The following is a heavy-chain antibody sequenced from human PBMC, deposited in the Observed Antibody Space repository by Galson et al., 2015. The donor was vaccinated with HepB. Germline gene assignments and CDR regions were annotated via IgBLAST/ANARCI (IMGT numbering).Heavy chain of an antibody. V-gene: IGHV1-46*01. Sequence: SVKVSCKASGDAFSTYFMHWVRQAPGQGLEWMGIINPTGDSTSYAQKFQGRVTMTRDTSTSTIYMELRSLRSEDTAVYYCARGGDYYGSGRYRWFDPWSQGTLVTVSS. J-gene: IGHJ5*02. CDR3: ARGGDYYGSGRYRWFDP. CDR1: GDAFSTYF. D-gene: IGHD3-10*01. CDR2: INPTGDST.